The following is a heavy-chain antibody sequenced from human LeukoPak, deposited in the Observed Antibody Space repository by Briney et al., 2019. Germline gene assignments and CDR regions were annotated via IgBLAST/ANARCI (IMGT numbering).Heavy chain of an antibody. D-gene: IGHD2-15*01. Sequence: SVKVSCKASGGTFSSYAISWVRQAPGQGLEWMGRIIPILGIANYAQKFQGRVTITADKSTSTAYMELSSLRSEDTAVYYCARDHCSGGSCYSGFDYWGQGTLVTVSS. J-gene: IGHJ4*02. CDR1: GGTFSSYA. V-gene: IGHV1-69*04. CDR2: IIPILGIA. CDR3: ARDHCSGGSCYSGFDY.